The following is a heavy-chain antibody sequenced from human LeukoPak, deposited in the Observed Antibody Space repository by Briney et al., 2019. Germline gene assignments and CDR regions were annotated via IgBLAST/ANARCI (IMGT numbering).Heavy chain of an antibody. CDR1: GDSVSSNSAA. Sequence: SQTLSLTCAISGDSVSSNSAAWNWIRQSPSRGLEWLGRTYYRSKWYNDYAVSVKSRITINPDTSKNQFSLQLNSVTPEDTAVNYCARGGSSWYNVWFDPWGQGTLVTVSS. CDR2: TYYRSKWYN. J-gene: IGHJ5*02. D-gene: IGHD6-13*01. V-gene: IGHV6-1*01. CDR3: ARGGSSWYNVWFDP.